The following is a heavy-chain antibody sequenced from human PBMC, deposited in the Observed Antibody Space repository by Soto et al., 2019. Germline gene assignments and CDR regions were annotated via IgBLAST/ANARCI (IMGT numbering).Heavy chain of an antibody. V-gene: IGHV1-69*06. J-gene: IGHJ6*02. CDR3: ARGYCSSTSCYRGFYYYYGMDV. D-gene: IGHD2-2*02. CDR1: GGTFSSYA. CDR2: IIPIFGTA. Sequence: WASVKVSCKASGGTFSSYAISWVRQAPGQGLEWMGGIIPIFGTANYAQKFQGRVTITADKSTSTAYMELSSLRSEDTAVYYCARGYCSSTSCYRGFYYYYGMDVWGQGTTVTVSS.